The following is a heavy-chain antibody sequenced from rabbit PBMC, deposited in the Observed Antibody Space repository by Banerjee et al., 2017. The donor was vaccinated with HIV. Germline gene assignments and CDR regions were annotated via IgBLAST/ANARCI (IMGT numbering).Heavy chain of an antibody. CDR3: ARDTANDGGYFFVL. V-gene: IGHV1S45*01. Sequence: QEQLEESGGDLVKPGGTLTLTCTASGFSFSSSYWICWVRQAPGKGLEWIACIDGVSSGRTYYANWAKGRFTISKTSSTTVTLQMTSLTAADTATYFCARDTANDGGYFFVLWGPGTLVTVS. CDR2: IDGVSSGRT. J-gene: IGHJ4*01. CDR1: GFSFSSSYW. D-gene: IGHD2-1*01.